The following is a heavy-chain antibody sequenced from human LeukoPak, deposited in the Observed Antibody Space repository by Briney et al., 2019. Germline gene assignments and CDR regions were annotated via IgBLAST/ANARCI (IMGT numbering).Heavy chain of an antibody. CDR3: ARGQDIVVVPAAPNWFDP. J-gene: IGHJ5*02. V-gene: IGHV4-31*03. CDR1: GGSISSGGYY. Sequence: PSQTLSLTCTVSGGSISSGGYYWSWIRQPPGKGLEWIGYIYYSGSTYYNPSLKSRVTISVDTSKNQFSLKLSSVTAADTAVYYCARGQDIVVVPAAPNWFDPWGQGTLVTVSS. CDR2: IYYSGST. D-gene: IGHD2-2*01.